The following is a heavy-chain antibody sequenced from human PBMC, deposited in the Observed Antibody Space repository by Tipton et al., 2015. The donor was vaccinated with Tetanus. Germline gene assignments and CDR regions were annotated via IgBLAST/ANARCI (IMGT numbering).Heavy chain of an antibody. V-gene: IGHV3-7*02. Sequence: SLRLSCAASGFSFGSYWMNWVRQAPDKGLEWVANINHNGDESYYVDSVKGRFTISRDNAKNALYLQMNSLRVDDTAVYYCARGGITSLLASWGQGTRVTVSS. J-gene: IGHJ5*02. CDR2: INHNGDES. D-gene: IGHD1-26*01. CDR3: ARGGITSLLAS. CDR1: GFSFGSYW.